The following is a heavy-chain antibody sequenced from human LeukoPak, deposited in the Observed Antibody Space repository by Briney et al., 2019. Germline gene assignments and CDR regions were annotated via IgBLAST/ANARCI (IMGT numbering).Heavy chain of an antibody. Sequence: GRSLRLSCAASGFTFSSYGMHWVRQAPGKGLEWVAVISYDGSNKYYADSVKGRFTISRDNSKNTLYLQMNSLRAEDTAVYYCARDRWVGGSGSPVECWGQGTLVTVSS. CDR1: GFTFSSYG. D-gene: IGHD3-10*01. J-gene: IGHJ4*02. CDR2: ISYDGSNK. CDR3: ARDRWVGGSGSPVEC. V-gene: IGHV3-30*03.